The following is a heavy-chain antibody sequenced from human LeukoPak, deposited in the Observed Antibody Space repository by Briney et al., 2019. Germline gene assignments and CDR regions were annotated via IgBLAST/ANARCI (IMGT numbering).Heavy chain of an antibody. CDR2: IWYDGSNK. CDR1: GFTFSSYG. D-gene: IGHD3-22*01. CDR3: ARDRGYGLYYFDY. J-gene: IGHJ4*02. V-gene: IGHV3-33*01. Sequence: GGSLRLSCAASGFTFSSYGMHWVRQAPGKGLEWVAVIWYDGSNKYYADSVKGRFTISRDNSKNTLYLQMNSLRAEDTAVYYCARDRGYGLYYFDYWGQGTLVTVSS.